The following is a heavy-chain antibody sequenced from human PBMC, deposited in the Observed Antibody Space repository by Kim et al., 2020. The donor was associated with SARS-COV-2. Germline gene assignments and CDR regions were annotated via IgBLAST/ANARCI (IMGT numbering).Heavy chain of an antibody. CDR3: ARVYSNYEFWSGYSEYYFDS. D-gene: IGHD3-3*01. Sequence: ASVNVSCKASGYTFTSYAMHWVRQAPGQRLEWMGWINAGNGNTKYSQKFQGRVTITRDTSASTAYMELSSLRFEDTAVYYCARVYSNYEFWSGYSEYYFDSWGQGTLVTVSS. V-gene: IGHV1-3*01. CDR1: GYTFTSYA. J-gene: IGHJ4*02. CDR2: INAGNGNT.